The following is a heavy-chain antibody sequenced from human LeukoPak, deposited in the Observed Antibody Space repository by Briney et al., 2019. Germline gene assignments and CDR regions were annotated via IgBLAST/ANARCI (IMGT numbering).Heavy chain of an antibody. Sequence: PGGSVRLSCAASGFTFSTYAMNWVRQAPGKGLEWVSAISGSGGSTYYADSVKGRFTISKDNSKNTLYLQMNSLRAEDTAVYYCAKGGYCDSTSCRRFSGMDVWGQGTTVTVSS. J-gene: IGHJ6*02. CDR3: AKGGYCDSTSCRRFSGMDV. D-gene: IGHD2-2*01. V-gene: IGHV3-23*01. CDR2: ISGSGGST. CDR1: GFTFSTYA.